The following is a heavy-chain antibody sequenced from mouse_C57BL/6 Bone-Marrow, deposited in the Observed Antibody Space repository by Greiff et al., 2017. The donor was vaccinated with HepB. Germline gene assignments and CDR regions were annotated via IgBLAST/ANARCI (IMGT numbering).Heavy chain of an antibody. CDR1: GFTFTSYC. J-gene: IGHJ1*03. CDR3: ARSHYYGLHEYFDV. D-gene: IGHD1-2*01. CDR2: IYPGSGST. Sequence: QVQLQQPGAELVKPGASVKMSCKASGFTFTSYCITWVKQRPGQGLEWIGDIYPGSGSTNYNEKFKSKATLTVDTSSSTAYMQLSSLTSEDSAVYYCARSHYYGLHEYFDVWGTGTTVTVSS. V-gene: IGHV1-55*01.